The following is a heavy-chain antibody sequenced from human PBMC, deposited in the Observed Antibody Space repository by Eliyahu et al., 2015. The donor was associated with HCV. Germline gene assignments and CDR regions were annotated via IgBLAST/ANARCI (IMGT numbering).Heavy chain of an antibody. CDR2: ISGSGGST. Sequence: EVQLLESGGGLVQPGGSLXLSCAXXGXTFXSXAXXWVRQAPGKGLEWVSAISGSGGSTYYADSVKGRFTISRDNSKNTLYLQMNSLRAEDTAVYYCAKDRYYDSSGYSYYFDYWGQGTLVTVSS. J-gene: IGHJ4*02. CDR1: GXTFXSXA. D-gene: IGHD3-22*01. CDR3: AKDRYYDSSGYSYYFDY. V-gene: IGHV3-23*01.